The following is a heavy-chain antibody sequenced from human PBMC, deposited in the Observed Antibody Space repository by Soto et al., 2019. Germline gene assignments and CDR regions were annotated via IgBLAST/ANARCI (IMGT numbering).Heavy chain of an antibody. D-gene: IGHD5-18*01. CDR1: GGSINNGDYY. V-gene: IGHV4-30-4*01. J-gene: IGHJ4*02. CDR2: IYYSGST. CDR3: ARHRYSYGVYYFDY. Sequence: SETLSLTCTVSGGSINNGDYYWSWIRQPPEKGLEWIGYIYYSGSTYYNPSLKSRVTISVDTSKNQFSLKLSSVTAADTAVYYCARHRYSYGVYYFDYWGQGTLVTVSS.